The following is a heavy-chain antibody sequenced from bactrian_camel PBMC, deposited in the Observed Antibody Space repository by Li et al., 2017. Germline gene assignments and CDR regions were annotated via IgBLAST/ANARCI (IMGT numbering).Heavy chain of an antibody. CDR1: GPTTYCA. CDR3: AIGGTYGGDWDAARVLSRTEYNY. V-gene: IGHV3S55*01. CDR2: ILPEGRI. Sequence: QLVESGGGTVQAGESLRLSCALSGPTTYCAIFAWYRTPPQKDREFVAWILPEGRIEYADSVKGRFTISKDNDKKYLFLQMNNLQPEDTAMYHCAIGGTYGGDWDAARVLSRTEYNYWGKGTQVTVS. D-gene: IGHD1*01. J-gene: IGHJ4*01.